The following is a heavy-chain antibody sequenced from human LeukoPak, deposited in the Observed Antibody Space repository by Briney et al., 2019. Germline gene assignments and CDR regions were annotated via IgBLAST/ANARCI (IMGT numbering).Heavy chain of an antibody. Sequence: PSETLSLTCTVSGGSISSGSYYWSWIRQPAGKGLEWIGRIYTSGSTNYNPSLKGRVTISVDTSKNRFSLKVSSVIAADTAMYYCARGGSRSYTSSTLDYWGQGTLVTVSS. CDR3: ARGGSRSYTSSTLDY. CDR2: IYTSGST. D-gene: IGHD6-6*01. V-gene: IGHV4-61*02. CDR1: GGSISSGSYY. J-gene: IGHJ4*02.